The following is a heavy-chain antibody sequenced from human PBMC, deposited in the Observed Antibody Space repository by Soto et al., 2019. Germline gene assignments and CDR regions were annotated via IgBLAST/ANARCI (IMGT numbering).Heavy chain of an antibody. CDR1: GFTFSSYA. J-gene: IGHJ4*02. V-gene: IGHV3-30*14. Sequence: QVQLVESGGGVVQPGRSLRLSCAASGFTFSSYAMHWVRQAPGKGLEWVAVISYDGSHKNYGDSVKGRFTISRDHSQNTVYLQMNSLRGEDTAVYYCARDPYGGTSLYFVYWGQGTRVTVSS. D-gene: IGHD2-15*01. CDR3: ARDPYGGTSLYFVY. CDR2: ISYDGSHK.